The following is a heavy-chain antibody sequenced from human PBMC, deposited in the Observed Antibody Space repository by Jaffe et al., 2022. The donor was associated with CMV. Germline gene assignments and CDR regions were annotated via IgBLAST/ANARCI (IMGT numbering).Heavy chain of an antibody. J-gene: IGHJ4*02. V-gene: IGHV3-23*04. Sequence: EVQLVESGGGLVQPGGSLRLSCAASGFTFSSYAMSWVRQAPGKGLEWVSAISGSGGSTYYADSVKGRFTISRDNSKNTLYLQMNSLRAEDTAVYYCAKDCSGGSCYDYYFDYWGQGTLVTVSS. CDR3: AKDCSGGSCYDYYFDY. D-gene: IGHD2-15*01. CDR1: GFTFSSYA. CDR2: ISGSGGST.